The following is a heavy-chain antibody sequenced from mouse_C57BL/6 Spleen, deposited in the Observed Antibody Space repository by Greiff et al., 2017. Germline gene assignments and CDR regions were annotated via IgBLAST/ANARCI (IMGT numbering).Heavy chain of an antibody. J-gene: IGHJ3*01. CDR1: GFTFSDYG. D-gene: IGHD1-1*01. CDR2: ISSGSSTI. V-gene: IGHV5-17*01. Sequence: EVQVVESGGGLVKPGGSLTLSCAASGFTFSDYGMHWVRQAPEKGLEWVAYISSGSSTIYYADTVKGRFTISRDNAKNTLFLQMTSLRSEDTAMYYCARGYYGSSYWFAYWGQGTLVTVSA. CDR3: ARGYYGSSYWFAY.